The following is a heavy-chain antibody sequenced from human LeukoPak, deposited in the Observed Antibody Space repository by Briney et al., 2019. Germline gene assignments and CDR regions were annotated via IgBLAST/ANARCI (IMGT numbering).Heavy chain of an antibody. CDR3: ARDGYSTPDV. V-gene: IGHV4-34*01. CDR1: GGSFSDYY. CDR2: INHGGST. J-gene: IGHJ6*02. Sequence: PSETLSLTCAVYGGSFSDYYWSWIRQPPGKGLEWIGEINHGGSTNYNPSLKSRVTPSVDTSKNQFSLKLTSVTAADTAVYYCARDGYSTPDVWGQGTTVTVSS. D-gene: IGHD6-13*01.